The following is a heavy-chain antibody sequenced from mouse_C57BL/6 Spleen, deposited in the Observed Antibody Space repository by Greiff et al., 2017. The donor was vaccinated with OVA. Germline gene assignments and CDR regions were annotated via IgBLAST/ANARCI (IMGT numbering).Heavy chain of an antibody. J-gene: IGHJ3*01. CDR3: ARAGDGYYEVAY. V-gene: IGHV1-22*01. D-gene: IGHD2-3*01. CDR1: GYTFTDYN. CDR2: INPNNGGT. Sequence: EVQLQESGPELVKPGASVKMSCKASGYTFTDYNMHWVKQSHGKSLEWIGYINPNNGGTSYNQKFKGKATLTVNKSSSTAYMELRSLTSEDSAVYYCARAGDGYYEVAYWGQGTLVTVSA.